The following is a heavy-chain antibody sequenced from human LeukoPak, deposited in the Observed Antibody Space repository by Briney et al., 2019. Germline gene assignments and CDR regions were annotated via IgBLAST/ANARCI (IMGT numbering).Heavy chain of an antibody. Sequence: PGGSLRLSCAASGFTFSNAWMSWVRQAPGKGLEWVGRIKSKTAGGTTDYAAPVKGRFTISRDDSKNTLYLQMNSLKTEDTAVYYCTTEGLQPSWGQGTLVTVSS. CDR1: GFTFSNAW. V-gene: IGHV3-15*01. CDR3: TTEGLQPS. D-gene: IGHD1-1*01. J-gene: IGHJ4*02. CDR2: IKSKTAGGTT.